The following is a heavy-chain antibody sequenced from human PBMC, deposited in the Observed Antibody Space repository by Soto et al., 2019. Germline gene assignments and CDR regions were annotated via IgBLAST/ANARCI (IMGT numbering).Heavy chain of an antibody. CDR2: INPSGGST. Sequence: GASVKVSCKASGYTFTSYYMHWLRQAPGQGLEWMGIINPSGGSTSYAQKFQGRVTMTRDTATSTVYMERSSLRSEDTAVYYRAREVPASPSGDPRGYYYYYGMDVWGQGTTVTVSS. V-gene: IGHV1-46*01. D-gene: IGHD4-17*01. J-gene: IGHJ6*02. CDR3: AREVPASPSGDPRGYYYYYGMDV. CDR1: GYTFTSYY.